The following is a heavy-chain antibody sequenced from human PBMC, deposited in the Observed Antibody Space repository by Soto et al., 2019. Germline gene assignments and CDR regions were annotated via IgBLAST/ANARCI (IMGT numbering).Heavy chain of an antibody. J-gene: IGHJ6*02. CDR2: MNPNSGNT. D-gene: IGHD3-10*01. CDR3: ARGSIPYYYGSGSSQHYYYYGMDV. Sequence: ASVNVSFKASGYTFTSYDINWVRQATGQGLEWMGWMNPNSGNTGYAQKFQGRVTMTRNTSISTAYMELSSLRSEDTAVYYCARGSIPYYYGSGSSQHYYYYGMDVWGQGTTVTAP. CDR1: GYTFTSYD. V-gene: IGHV1-8*01.